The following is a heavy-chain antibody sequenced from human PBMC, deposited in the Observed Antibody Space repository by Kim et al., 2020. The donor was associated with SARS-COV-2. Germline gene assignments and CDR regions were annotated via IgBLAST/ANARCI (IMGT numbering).Heavy chain of an antibody. CDR3: TSDGYGDGYNSEYYYGMDV. V-gene: IGHV3-49*04. CDR1: GFTFGDYA. J-gene: IGHJ6*02. D-gene: IGHD5-12*01. Sequence: GGSLRLSCTASGFTFGDYAMSWVRQAPGKGLEWVGFIRSKAYGGTTEYAASVKGRFTISRDDSKSIAYLQMNSLKTEDTAVYYCTSDGYGDGYNSEYYYGMDVWGQGTTVTVSS. CDR2: IRSKAYGGTT.